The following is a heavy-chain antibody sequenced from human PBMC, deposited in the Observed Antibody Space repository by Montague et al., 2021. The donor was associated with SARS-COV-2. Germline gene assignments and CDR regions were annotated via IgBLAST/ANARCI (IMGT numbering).Heavy chain of an antibody. CDR1: GFTFSSYE. D-gene: IGHD6-19*01. V-gene: IGHV3-48*03. CDR3: ARDGALYSSGWWGGDFDY. J-gene: IGHJ4*02. Sequence: SLRLSCAASGFTFSSYEMNWVRQAPGKGLEWASYISSSGSTIYYADSVKGRFTISRDNAKNSLYLQMNSLRAEDTAVYYCARDGALYSSGWWGGDFDYGGQGTQVTVSS. CDR2: ISSSGSTI.